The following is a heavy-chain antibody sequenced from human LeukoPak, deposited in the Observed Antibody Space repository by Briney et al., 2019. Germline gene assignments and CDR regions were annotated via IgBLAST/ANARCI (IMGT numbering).Heavy chain of an antibody. J-gene: IGHJ3*02. Sequence: GGSLRLSCAASGFTVSSNYMSWDRQAPGKGLEWVSVIYSGGSTYYADSVKGRFTISRDNSKNTLYLQMNSLRAEDTAVYYCARENQRQGYAFDIWGQGTMVTVSS. V-gene: IGHV3-53*01. CDR3: ARENQRQGYAFDI. D-gene: IGHD1-14*01. CDR2: IYSGGST. CDR1: GFTVSSNY.